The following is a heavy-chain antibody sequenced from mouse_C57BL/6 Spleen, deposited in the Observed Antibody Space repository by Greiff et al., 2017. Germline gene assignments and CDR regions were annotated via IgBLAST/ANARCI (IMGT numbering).Heavy chain of an antibody. CDR2: IYWDDDK. J-gene: IGHJ3*01. V-gene: IGHV8-12*01. CDR3: AREYGSRGVLSY. CDR1: GFSLSTSGMG. D-gene: IGHD1-1*01. Sequence: QVQLQQSGPGISQSSQTLSLTCSFSGFSLSTSGMGVSWIRQPSGKGLEWLAHIYWDDDKRYNPSLKSRLTISKDTSRNQVFLKITSVDTADTATYYCAREYGSRGVLSYGGQGTLVTVSA.